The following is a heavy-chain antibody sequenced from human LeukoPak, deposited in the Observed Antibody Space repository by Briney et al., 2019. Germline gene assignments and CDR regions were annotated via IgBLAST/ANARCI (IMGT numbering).Heavy chain of an antibody. CDR3: ARHSSGWYYFDY. D-gene: IGHD6-19*01. Sequence: GGSLRLSCAASGFNFTNYNMNWVRQAPGKGLEWVSSIHSSSGSIYYADSLKGRFTISRDNAKNSLYLQMNSLRAEDTAVYYCARHSSGWYYFDYWGQGTLVTVSS. CDR2: IHSSSGSI. V-gene: IGHV3-21*01. J-gene: IGHJ4*02. CDR1: GFNFTNYN.